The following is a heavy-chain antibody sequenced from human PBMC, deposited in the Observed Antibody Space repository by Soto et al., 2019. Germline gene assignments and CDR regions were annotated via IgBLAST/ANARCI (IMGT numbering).Heavy chain of an antibody. Sequence: EVQLLESGGGLVQPGGSLRLSCAASGFTFSSYAMNWVRQAPGKGLEWVSGISGSGTNTYYADSVKGRFTISRDNSKNTLDMQMNSLRAEDTAVYYCAKERGMIPAAGPFEHWGQGTLFTVSS. CDR3: AKERGMIPAAGPFEH. CDR2: ISGSGTNT. V-gene: IGHV3-23*01. CDR1: GFTFSSYA. D-gene: IGHD6-13*01. J-gene: IGHJ1*01.